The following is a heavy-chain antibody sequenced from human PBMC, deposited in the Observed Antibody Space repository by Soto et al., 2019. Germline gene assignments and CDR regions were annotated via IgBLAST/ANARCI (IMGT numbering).Heavy chain of an antibody. D-gene: IGHD5-18*01. Sequence: QVQLVQSGAEEKKPGASVKVSCKASGYTFTSYAMHWVRQAPGQRLEWMGWINAGNGNTKYSQKFQGRVTITRDTSASTAYMELNSLRSEDTAVYYCARDLDTAMARVPLNYYYGMDVWGQGTTVTVSS. V-gene: IGHV1-3*05. CDR3: ARDLDTAMARVPLNYYYGMDV. J-gene: IGHJ6*02. CDR1: GYTFTSYA. CDR2: INAGNGNT.